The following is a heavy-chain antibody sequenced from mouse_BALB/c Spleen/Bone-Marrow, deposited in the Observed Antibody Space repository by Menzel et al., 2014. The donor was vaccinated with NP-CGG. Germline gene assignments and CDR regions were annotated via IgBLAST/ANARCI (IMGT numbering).Heavy chain of an antibody. V-gene: IGHV1-69*01. Sequence: QVQLQQSGAELVRPGASVKVSCKASGYTFTNYWINWVRQRPGQGLEWIGNIYPSDSYSNYNRKFKDKTTLTVDKSSSTAYMQLSSPTSEDSAVYYCTRRDRYDYYGVDYWGQGTSVTVSS. CDR1: GYTFTNYW. D-gene: IGHD2-14*01. CDR3: TRRDRYDYYGVDY. J-gene: IGHJ4*01. CDR2: IYPSDSYS.